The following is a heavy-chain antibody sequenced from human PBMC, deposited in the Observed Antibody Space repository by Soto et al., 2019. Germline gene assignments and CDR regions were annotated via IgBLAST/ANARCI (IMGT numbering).Heavy chain of an antibody. V-gene: IGHV5-51*01. J-gene: IGHJ4*02. CDR1: GYSFTSYC. CDR2: IYPGDSDT. CDR3: ARAPPVAYCGGDCSSPFDY. Sequence: PGESLKISCKGSGYSFTSYCIGWVRQMPGKGLEWMGIIYPGDSDTRYSPSFQDQVTISADKSITTAYLQWSSLKASDTAMYYCARAPPVAYCGGDCSSPFDYWGQGTLVTVSS. D-gene: IGHD2-21*01.